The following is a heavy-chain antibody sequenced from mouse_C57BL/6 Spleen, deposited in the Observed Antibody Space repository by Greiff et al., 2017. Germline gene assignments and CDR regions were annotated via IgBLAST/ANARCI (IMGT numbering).Heavy chain of an antibody. J-gene: IGHJ3*01. CDR2: ISSGSSTI. CDR3: ARSRDGFAY. D-gene: IGHD3-3*01. CDR1: GFTFSDYG. V-gene: IGHV5-17*01. Sequence: EVQLVESGGGLVKPGGSLKLSCAASGFTFSDYGMHWVRQAPEKGLEWVASISSGSSTIYYADTVKGRFTISRDNAKTTLFLQMTRLRAEDTAVYYCARSRDGFAYWGQGTLVTVSA.